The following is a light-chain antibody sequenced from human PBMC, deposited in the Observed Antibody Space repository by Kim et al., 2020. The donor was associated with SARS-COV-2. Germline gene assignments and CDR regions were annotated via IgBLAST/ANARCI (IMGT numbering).Light chain of an antibody. CDR3: QQSYSTPSIT. V-gene: IGKV1-39*01. CDR1: QRISNN. J-gene: IGKJ5*01. CDR2: AAA. Sequence: SVGGRVAITCRASQRISNNLNWCQQKPAKAPQHLIYAAASLQREVASRISGSGSGTDYTHTISSMQPQDYATNYCQQSYSTPSITFGQGTQMEIK.